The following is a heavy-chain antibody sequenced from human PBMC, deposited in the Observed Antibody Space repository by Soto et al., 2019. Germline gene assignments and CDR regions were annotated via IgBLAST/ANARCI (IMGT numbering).Heavy chain of an antibody. Sequence: EVQLVESGGALVKPGGSLRLSCAASGFTLSTYTLNWVRQAPGKGLKWVSSISSGSTFIYYADSLKGRFTVSRDNAKNSLYLQMNSLRAEDTAVYYCVREASSNCSGGSCRPYWGQGTLVTVSS. V-gene: IGHV3-21*03. CDR2: ISSGSTFI. J-gene: IGHJ4*02. D-gene: IGHD2-15*01. CDR1: GFTLSTYT. CDR3: VREASSNCSGGSCRPY.